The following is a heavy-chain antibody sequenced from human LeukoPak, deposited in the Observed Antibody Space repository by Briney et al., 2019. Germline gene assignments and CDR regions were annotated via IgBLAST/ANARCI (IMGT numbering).Heavy chain of an antibody. Sequence: GSSVKVSCKASGGTFSSYAISWVRQAPGQGLEWMGGIIPIFGTANYAQKFQGRGTITADKSTSTAYMELSSLRSEDTAVYYCARGPPRRDGYNSLYYSYYMDVWGKGTTVTVSS. CDR3: ARGPPRRDGYNSLYYSYYMDV. D-gene: IGHD5-24*01. CDR2: IIPIFGTA. V-gene: IGHV1-69*06. J-gene: IGHJ6*03. CDR1: GGTFSSYA.